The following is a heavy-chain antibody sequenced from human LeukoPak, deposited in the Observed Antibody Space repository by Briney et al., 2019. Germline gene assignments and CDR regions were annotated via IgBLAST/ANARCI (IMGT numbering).Heavy chain of an antibody. Sequence: SETLSLTCTVSGGSISSYYWNWIRQPPGKGLEWIGSIYYSGSTYYNPSLKSRVTISVDTSKNQFSLKLSSVTAADTAVYYCARGANVLGNCGQGTLVTVSS. CDR3: ARGANVLGN. J-gene: IGHJ4*02. D-gene: IGHD3-10*02. CDR1: GGSISSYY. CDR2: IYYSGST. V-gene: IGHV4-59*01.